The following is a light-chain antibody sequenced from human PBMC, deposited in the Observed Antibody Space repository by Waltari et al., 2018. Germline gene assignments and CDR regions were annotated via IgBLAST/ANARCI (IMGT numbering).Light chain of an antibody. J-gene: IGKJ4*01. CDR2: DAS. Sequence: EIVLTQSPATLSLSPGERATLPCRASQRVSSYLAWYQQKPGPAPRLLIYDASNRATGIPARFSGSGSGTDFTLTISSLEPEDFAVYYCQQRSNWPPLTFGGGTKVEIK. CDR1: QRVSSY. V-gene: IGKV3-11*01. CDR3: QQRSNWPPLT.